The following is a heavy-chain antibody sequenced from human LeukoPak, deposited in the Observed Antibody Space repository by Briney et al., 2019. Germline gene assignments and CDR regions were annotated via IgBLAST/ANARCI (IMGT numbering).Heavy chain of an antibody. V-gene: IGHV3-23*01. CDR1: GGSISSYY. D-gene: IGHD1-1*01. J-gene: IGHJ6*02. CDR2: ISGSGGST. CDR3: ARRGTGHGMDV. Sequence: ETLSLTCTVSGGSISSYYWSWVRQAPGKGLEWVSAISGSGGSTYYADSVKGRFTISRDNSKNTLYLQMNSLRAEDTAVYYCARRGTGHGMDVWGQGTTVIVSS.